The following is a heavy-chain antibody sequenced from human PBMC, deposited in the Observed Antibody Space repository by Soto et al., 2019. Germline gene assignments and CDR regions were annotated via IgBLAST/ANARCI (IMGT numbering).Heavy chain of an antibody. Sequence: SESPSLTCTVSRGSFSSSSYYWGWIRQPPGKGLEWIGSIYYSGSTYYNPSLKSRVTISVDTSKNQFSLKLSSVTAADTAVYYCASQILSTVTSTFDYRGQGTLVTVSS. CDR1: RGSFSSSSYY. D-gene: IGHD4-17*01. CDR2: IYYSGST. V-gene: IGHV4-39*01. J-gene: IGHJ4*02. CDR3: ASQILSTVTSTFDY.